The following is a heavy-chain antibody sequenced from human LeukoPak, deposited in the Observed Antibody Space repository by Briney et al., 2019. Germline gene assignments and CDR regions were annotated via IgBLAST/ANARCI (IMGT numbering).Heavy chain of an antibody. CDR3: ARDMDGFSGYDLKPDY. J-gene: IGHJ4*02. CDR2: INTNTGNP. Sequence: ASVKVSCKASGYTFTSYAMNWVRQAPGQGLEWMGWINTNTGNPTYAQGFTGRFVFSLDASVSTAYLQISSLKAEDTAVYYCARDMDGFSGYDLKPDYWGQGTLVTVSS. D-gene: IGHD5-12*01. V-gene: IGHV7-4-1*02. CDR1: GYTFTSYA.